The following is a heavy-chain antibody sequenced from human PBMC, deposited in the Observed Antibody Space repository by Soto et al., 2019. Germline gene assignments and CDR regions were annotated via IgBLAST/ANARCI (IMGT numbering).Heavy chain of an antibody. J-gene: IGHJ3*02. CDR2: ISAYNGNT. CDR1: GSTFTSYG. Sequence: QVQLVQSGAEVKKPGASVKVSCKASGSTFTSYGISWVRQAPGQGLEWMGWISAYNGNTNYAQKLQGRVTMTTDTATSTAYMELRSLRSDDTAVYYCASSGYCSGGSCYGYAFDIWGQGTMVTVSS. V-gene: IGHV1-18*01. D-gene: IGHD2-15*01. CDR3: ASSGYCSGGSCYGYAFDI.